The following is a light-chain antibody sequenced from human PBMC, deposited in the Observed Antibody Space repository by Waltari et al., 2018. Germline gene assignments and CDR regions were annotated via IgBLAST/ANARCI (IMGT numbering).Light chain of an antibody. J-gene: IGLJ3*02. V-gene: IGLV2-14*01. CDR2: YVS. Sequence: QSALTQPASVSGSPGQSLTIPCTRTSSDVGGYNYVPWYQPHPGKVPKHLIFYVSNRPSGVSNRFSGSKSGNTASLTISGLQAEDESDYYCCSFTSRSTWVFGGGTKLTVL. CDR3: CSFTSRSTWV. CDR1: SSDVGGYNY.